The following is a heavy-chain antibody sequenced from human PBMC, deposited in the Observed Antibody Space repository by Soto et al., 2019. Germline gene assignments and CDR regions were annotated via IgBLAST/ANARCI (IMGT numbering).Heavy chain of an antibody. J-gene: IGHJ6*02. CDR2: INHSGST. CDR3: ARGRLRYPAVYYYYYGMDV. CDR1: GGSFSGYY. Sequence: QVQLQQWGAGLLKPSETLSLTCAVYGGSFSGYYWSWIRQPPGKGLEWIGEINHSGSTNYNPSLKSRVTISVDTSKNQFSLKLSSVTAADTAVYYCARGRLRYPAVYYYYYGMDVWGQGTTVTVSS. D-gene: IGHD3-9*01. V-gene: IGHV4-34*01.